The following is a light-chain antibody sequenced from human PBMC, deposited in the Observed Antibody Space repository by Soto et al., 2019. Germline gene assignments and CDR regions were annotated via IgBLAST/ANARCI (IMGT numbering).Light chain of an antibody. Sequence: EIVMTQSPATLSVSPGERATLSCRASQSVSSNLAWYQQKPGQAPRLLIYGASTRATGIPARFSGSRSGTEFTLTISSRQSEDFAVYYCQQYNNWPGTFGPGTKVDIK. V-gene: IGKV3-15*01. CDR2: GAS. J-gene: IGKJ3*01. CDR1: QSVSSN. CDR3: QQYNNWPGT.